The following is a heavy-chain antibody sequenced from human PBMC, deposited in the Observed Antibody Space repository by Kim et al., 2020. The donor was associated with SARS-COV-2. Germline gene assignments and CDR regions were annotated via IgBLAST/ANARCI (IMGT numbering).Heavy chain of an antibody. CDR1: GFTFSAYA. V-gene: IGHV3-23*01. Sequence: GGSLRLSCAASGFTFSAYAMSWARQAPGKGLEWVSGISAGDESTYYADSVKGRFIISRDNSKNALHLQMNSLRAEDTAVYYCAKYFGSSGPEFQHWGQGT. CDR3: AKYFGSSGPEFQH. D-gene: IGHD3-22*01. CDR2: ISAGDEST. J-gene: IGHJ1*01.